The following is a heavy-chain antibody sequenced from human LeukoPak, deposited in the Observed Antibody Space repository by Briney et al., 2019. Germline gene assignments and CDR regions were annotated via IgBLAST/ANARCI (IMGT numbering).Heavy chain of an antibody. CDR3: ARNNAMDV. D-gene: IGHD2-8*01. CDR2: VNRDGSET. V-gene: IGHV3-7*03. J-gene: IGHJ6*02. Sequence: GGSLRLTCAASGFALSSHWMTRVRQVPGMGPEWVANVNRDGSETYYLDSVKGRFAISKDNAKNSLYLQMNSLRAEDTALYHCARNNAMDVWGQGTTVIVSS. CDR1: GFALSSHW.